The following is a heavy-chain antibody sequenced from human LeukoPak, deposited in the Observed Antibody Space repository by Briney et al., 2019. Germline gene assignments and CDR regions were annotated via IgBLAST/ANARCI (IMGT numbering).Heavy chain of an antibody. CDR3: ARWDYGDYGNWFDP. Sequence: SVKVSCKASGGTFISYAISWVRQAPGQGLEWMGGIIPIFGTANYAQKFQGRVTITADESTSTAYMELSSLRSEDTAVYYCARWDYGDYGNWFDPWGQGTLVTVSS. V-gene: IGHV1-69*01. J-gene: IGHJ5*02. D-gene: IGHD4-17*01. CDR2: IIPIFGTA. CDR1: GGTFISYA.